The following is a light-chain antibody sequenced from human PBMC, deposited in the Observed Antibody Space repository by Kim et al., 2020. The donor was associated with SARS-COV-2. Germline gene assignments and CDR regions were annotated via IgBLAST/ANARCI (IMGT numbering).Light chain of an antibody. CDR2: YDS. CDR3: QVWNRGSDHPVV. Sequence: PGETARVTWGGTNIGSEGVHWYQQRPGQAPVLVMYYDSDRPSGIPERLSGSNSGNTATLTISRVEAGDEADYYCQVWNRGSDHPVVFGGGTRLTVL. CDR1: NIGSEG. J-gene: IGLJ2*01. V-gene: IGLV3-21*04.